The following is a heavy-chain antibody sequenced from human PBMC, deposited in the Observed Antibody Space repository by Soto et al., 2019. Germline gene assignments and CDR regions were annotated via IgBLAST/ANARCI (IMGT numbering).Heavy chain of an antibody. CDR1: GYTFSSYG. CDR2: ISAYNGNT. J-gene: IGHJ5*02. V-gene: IGHV1-18*01. Sequence: QVQLVQSGAEVKKPGASVKVSCKASGYTFSSYGISWVRQAPGQRLEWMGRISAYNGNTNYAQKLQVRVTTTTDSPTSTAYMELRTLRSDDTAVYFCARDRGYNWNFGWFDPWGQGTLVTVSS. CDR3: ARDRGYNWNFGWFDP. D-gene: IGHD1-7*01.